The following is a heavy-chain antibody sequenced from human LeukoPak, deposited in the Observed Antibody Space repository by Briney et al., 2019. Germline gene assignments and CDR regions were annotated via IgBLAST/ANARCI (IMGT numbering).Heavy chain of an antibody. J-gene: IGHJ4*02. CDR3: ARVLIVVVPAAIEYYFDY. Sequence: GASVKVSCKASGYTFTSYYMHWVRQAPGQGLEWMGIINPSGGSTSYAQKFQGRVTMTRDTSTSTVYMELSSLRSEDTAVYYCARVLIVVVPAAIEYYFDYWGQETLVTVSS. CDR2: INPSGGST. CDR1: GYTFTSYY. D-gene: IGHD2-2*02. V-gene: IGHV1-46*01.